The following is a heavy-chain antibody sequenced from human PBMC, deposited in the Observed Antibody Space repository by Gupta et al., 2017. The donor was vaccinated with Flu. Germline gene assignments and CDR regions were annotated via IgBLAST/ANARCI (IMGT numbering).Heavy chain of an antibody. V-gene: IGHV3-23*01. J-gene: IGHJ3*02. CDR3: AKGANWAFEI. CDR2: VSGGGSNS. CDR1: GFHFPNYA. D-gene: IGHD1-1*01. Sequence: EVQLLESGGGLAQPGGSLRLSCATSGFHFPNYAMRWVRQAPGKGLEWVSTVSGGGSNSYYADSVKGRFTISGDSSKKTVYLQMNSLRVEDTAVYYCAKGANWAFEIWGQGTMVTVSS.